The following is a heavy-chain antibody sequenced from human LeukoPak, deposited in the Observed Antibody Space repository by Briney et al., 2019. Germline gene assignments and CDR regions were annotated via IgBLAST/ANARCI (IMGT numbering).Heavy chain of an antibody. CDR2: ISWNSGSI. Sequence: PGGSLRLSCAASGFTFDDYAMHWVRQAPGKGLEWVSGISWNSGSIGYADSVKGRFTISRDNAKNTLFLQMNSLRVEDSAIYYCATPHDYDSSGYRNWGQGTLVTVSS. CDR1: GFTFDDYA. J-gene: IGHJ1*01. V-gene: IGHV3-9*01. D-gene: IGHD3-22*01. CDR3: ATPHDYDSSGYRN.